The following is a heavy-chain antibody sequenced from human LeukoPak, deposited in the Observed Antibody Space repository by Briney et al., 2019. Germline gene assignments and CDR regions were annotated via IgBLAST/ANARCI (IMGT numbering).Heavy chain of an antibody. Sequence: GGSLSLSCAASGFTFSNKNINWVRQAPGEGREGFTYISRYSGTIYYVDSVKGRFTISRDYAKNSLYLQMDSLRAEDTAVYYWARQVLRGLITSCLGSWDQGTLVTVS. J-gene: IGHJ5*02. CDR1: GFTFSNKN. CDR3: ARQVLRGLITSCLGS. V-gene: IGHV3-48*04. CDR2: ISRYSGTI. D-gene: IGHD3-22*01.